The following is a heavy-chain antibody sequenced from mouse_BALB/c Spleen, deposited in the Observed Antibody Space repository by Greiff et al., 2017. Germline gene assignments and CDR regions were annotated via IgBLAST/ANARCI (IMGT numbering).Heavy chain of an antibody. CDR1: GFTFTDYY. CDR2: IRNKANGYTT. D-gene: IGHD2-4*01. CDR3: AREDYLAY. Sequence: EVKVVESGGGLVQPGGSLRLSCATSGFTFTDYYMSWVRQPPGKALEWLGFIRNKANGYTTEYSASVKGRFTISRDNSQSILYLQMNTLRAEDSATYYCAREDYLAYWGQGTLVTVSA. V-gene: IGHV7-3*02. J-gene: IGHJ3*01.